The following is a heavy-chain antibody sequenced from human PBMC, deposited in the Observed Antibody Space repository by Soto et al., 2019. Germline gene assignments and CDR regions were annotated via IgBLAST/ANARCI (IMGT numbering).Heavy chain of an antibody. Sequence: GGSLRLSCAASGFTFSDYYMTWIRQAPGKGLEWVSYISSTTGNIYYADSVKGRFTISRDNAKDLLYLQMNSLRAEDTAVYYCARVGQDYYYGMDVWGQGTTVTVSS. CDR3: ARVGQDYYYGMDV. CDR1: GFTFSDYY. V-gene: IGHV3-11*01. J-gene: IGHJ6*02. CDR2: ISSTTGNI.